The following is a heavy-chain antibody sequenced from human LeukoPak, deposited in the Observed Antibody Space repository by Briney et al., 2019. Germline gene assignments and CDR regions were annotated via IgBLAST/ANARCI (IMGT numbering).Heavy chain of an antibody. CDR1: GFTFTNAW. V-gene: IGHV3-15*01. Sequence: GGSLRLSCAASGFTFTNAWMSWVRQAPGKGLEWVGRIKSKGDGETTDYAAPVRGRFTMSRDDSTATLYLQMNSLKTEDTAVYFCTTDLGITMIRGVIVFRGQGTLVTVSS. J-gene: IGHJ4*02. CDR2: IKSKGDGETT. CDR3: TTDLGITMIRGVIVF. D-gene: IGHD3-10*01.